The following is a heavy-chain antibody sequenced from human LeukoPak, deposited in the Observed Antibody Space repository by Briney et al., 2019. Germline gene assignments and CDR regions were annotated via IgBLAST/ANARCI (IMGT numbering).Heavy chain of an antibody. CDR2: ISSRSTYI. J-gene: IGHJ3*02. CDR1: RFTFSTYS. CDR3: ATSIAQDVDAFHI. V-gene: IGHV3-21*01. D-gene: IGHD2-21*01. Sequence: RGSLRLSCAASRFTFSTYSMNWVRQAPGKGLEWVSSISSRSTYIYYADSVKGRFTISRDNAKNSLYLQMNNLRAEDTAMFYCATSIAQDVDAFHIWGQGTMVTVSS.